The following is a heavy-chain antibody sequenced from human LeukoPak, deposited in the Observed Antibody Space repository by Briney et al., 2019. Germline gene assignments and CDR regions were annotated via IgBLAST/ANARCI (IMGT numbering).Heavy chain of an antibody. Sequence: GGSLRLSCAASGFTFSSYSMRWVRQAPGKGLEGVSAISGSGGSTYYADSVKGQFPISRDNSKNTLYLQMNSLRAEDTAVYYRGVVGAFDIWGQGTMVTVSS. D-gene: IGHD3-10*01. CDR3: GVVGAFDI. CDR1: GFTFSSYS. CDR2: ISGSGGST. J-gene: IGHJ3*02. V-gene: IGHV3-23*01.